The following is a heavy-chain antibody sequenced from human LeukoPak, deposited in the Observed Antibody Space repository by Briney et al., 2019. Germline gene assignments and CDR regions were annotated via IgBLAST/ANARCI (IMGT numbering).Heavy chain of an antibody. CDR1: GYRFTNYY. Sequence: ASVKVSCKASGYRFTNYYVHWVRQAPGQGLEWMGWIHPNNGGTNYAQKFYGRVTMTRVTSITTAYMELNRLTSDDTAAYYCARELGFCSSTSCPLYHYWGQGTLVTVSS. J-gene: IGHJ4*02. CDR3: ARELGFCSSTSCPLYHY. V-gene: IGHV1-2*02. D-gene: IGHD2-2*01. CDR2: IHPNNGGT.